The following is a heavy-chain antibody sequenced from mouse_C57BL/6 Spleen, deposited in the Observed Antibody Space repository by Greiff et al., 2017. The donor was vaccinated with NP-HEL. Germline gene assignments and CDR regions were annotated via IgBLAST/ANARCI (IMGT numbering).Heavy chain of an antibody. Sequence: VQLQQSGPELVKPGASVKISCKASGYTFTDYYMNWVKQSHGKSLEWIGDINPNNGGTSYNQKFKGKATLTVDKSSSTAYMELRSLTSEDSAVYYCARGVTVVARRWYFDVWGTGTTVTVSS. CDR1: GYTFTDYY. CDR2: INPNNGGT. CDR3: ARGVTVVARRWYFDV. J-gene: IGHJ1*03. D-gene: IGHD1-1*01. V-gene: IGHV1-26*01.